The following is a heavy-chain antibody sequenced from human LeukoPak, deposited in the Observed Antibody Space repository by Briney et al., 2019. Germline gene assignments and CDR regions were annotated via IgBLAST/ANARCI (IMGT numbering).Heavy chain of an antibody. CDR3: ARDSKRVLYGSGSYPDY. V-gene: IGHV1-46*01. Sequence: SVKVSCKASGYTFTSYGISWVRQAPGQGLEWMGIINPSGGSTSYAQKFQGRVTITRDTSASTAYMELSSLRSEDTAVYYCARDSKRVLYGSGSYPDYWGQGTLVTVSS. D-gene: IGHD3-10*01. J-gene: IGHJ4*02. CDR2: INPSGGST. CDR1: GYTFTSYG.